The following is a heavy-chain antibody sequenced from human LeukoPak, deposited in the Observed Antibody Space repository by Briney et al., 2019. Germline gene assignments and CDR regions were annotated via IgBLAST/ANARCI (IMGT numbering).Heavy chain of an antibody. CDR1: GGTFSSYA. V-gene: IGHV1-69*13. D-gene: IGHD2-2*01. CDR2: IIPIFGTA. CDR3: ARAGEYQSTHDY. J-gene: IGHJ4*02. Sequence: GASVKVSCKASGGTFSSYAISWVRQAPGQGLEWMGGIIPIFGTANYAQKFQGRVTITADESTSTAYMELSSLRSEDTAVYYCARAGEYQSTHDYWGQGTLVTVSS.